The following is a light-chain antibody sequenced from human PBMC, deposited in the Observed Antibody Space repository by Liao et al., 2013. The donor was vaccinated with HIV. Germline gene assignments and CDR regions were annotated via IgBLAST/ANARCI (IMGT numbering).Light chain of an antibody. V-gene: IGLV3-1*01. J-gene: IGLJ2*01. CDR2: QDI. Sequence: SYGLTQPPSVSVSTGQTASITCYGDNLSNILGNKYLHWYLQRPGQSPVLVIYQDIKRPSGIPERFSGSSSGNTATLTISGTQGMDEADYYCQVWDRSCDVVFGGGTKLTVL. CDR3: QVWDRSCDVV. CDR1: NLSNILGNKY.